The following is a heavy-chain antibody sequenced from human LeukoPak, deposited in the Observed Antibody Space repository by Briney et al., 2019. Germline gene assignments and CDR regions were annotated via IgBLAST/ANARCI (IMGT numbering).Heavy chain of an antibody. V-gene: IGHV3-20*04. CDR2: INWNGGST. CDR1: GFTFDDYG. CDR3: AKETYYYDSSGLGGSYYFDY. J-gene: IGHJ4*02. Sequence: GGSLRLSCAASGFTFDDYGMSWVRQAPGKGLEWVSGINWNGGSTGYADSVKGRFTISRDNAKNTLYLQMNSLRAEDTAVYYCAKETYYYDSSGLGGSYYFDYWGQGTLVTVSS. D-gene: IGHD3-22*01.